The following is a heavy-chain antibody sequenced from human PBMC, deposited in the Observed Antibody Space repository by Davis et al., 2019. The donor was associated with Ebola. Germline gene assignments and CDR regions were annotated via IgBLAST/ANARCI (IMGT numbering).Heavy chain of an antibody. CDR3: ARASQYSGRWHSDY. V-gene: IGHV4-34*01. Sequence: PSETLSLTCAVYGGSFSDYCWSWIRQPPGQGLEWIGEINHSGRTNYKSSLKNRVTISVDTSKKQLSLKLSSVTAADTAVYYCARASQYSGRWHSDYWGQGTLVTVSS. J-gene: IGHJ4*02. CDR2: INHSGRT. D-gene: IGHD6-13*01. CDR1: GGSFSDYC.